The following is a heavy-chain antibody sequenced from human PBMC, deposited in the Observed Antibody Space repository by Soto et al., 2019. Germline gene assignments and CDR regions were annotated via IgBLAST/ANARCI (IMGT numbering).Heavy chain of an antibody. Sequence: GSLRLSCAASGFIFNNAWINWVRQAPGKGLEWVGRIKSKTDGGTPDFAAPVKGRFAISRDDSKNVVYLQMNSLKVEDTGIYYCTTDSYSSIVKVRFDYWGDGTLVTLSS. CDR2: IKSKTDGGTP. CDR1: GFIFNNAW. V-gene: IGHV3-15*07. J-gene: IGHJ5*01. D-gene: IGHD1-26*01. CDR3: TTDSYSSIVKVRFDY.